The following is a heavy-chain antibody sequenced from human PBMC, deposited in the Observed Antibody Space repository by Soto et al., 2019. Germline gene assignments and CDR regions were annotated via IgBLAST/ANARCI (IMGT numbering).Heavy chain of an antibody. CDR1: GFTFSSYS. D-gene: IGHD2-8*01. CDR3: ARASCTNGVCYYYYYGMDV. Sequence: GGSLRLSCAASGFTFSSYSMNWVRQAPGKGLEWVSSISSSSSYIYYADSVKGRFTISRDNAKNSLYLQMNSLRAEDTTVYYCARASCTNGVCYYYYYGMDVWGQGTTVTVSS. CDR2: ISSSSSYI. V-gene: IGHV3-21*01. J-gene: IGHJ6*02.